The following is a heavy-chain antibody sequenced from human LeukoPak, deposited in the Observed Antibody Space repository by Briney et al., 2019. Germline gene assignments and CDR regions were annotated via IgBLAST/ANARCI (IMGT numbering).Heavy chain of an antibody. D-gene: IGHD1-26*01. CDR3: ARDLSSTSNWELDY. J-gene: IGHJ4*02. Sequence: GASVKVSCKASGYTFTDYFIHWVRQAPGQGLEWMGRINVNSGGTNTNYAQNFQGRVTMTRDTSISTAHMELSRLTSDDTAVYYCARDLSSTSNWELDYWGQGTLVTVSS. CDR1: GYTFTDYF. CDR2: INVNSGGTNT. V-gene: IGHV1-2*06.